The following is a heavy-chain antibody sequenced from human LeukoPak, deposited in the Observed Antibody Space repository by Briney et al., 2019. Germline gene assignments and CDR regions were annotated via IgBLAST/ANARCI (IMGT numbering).Heavy chain of an antibody. J-gene: IGHJ4*02. CDR2: IIPIFGTA. D-gene: IGHD6-13*01. CDR1: GGTFSSYA. Sequence: GAPVKVSCKASGGTFSSYAISWVRQAPGQGLEWMGGIIPIFGTANYAQKFQGRVTITADESTSTAYMELSSLRSEDTAVYYCARPGIAAAGHYYFDYWGQGTLVTVSS. V-gene: IGHV1-69*01. CDR3: ARPGIAAAGHYYFDY.